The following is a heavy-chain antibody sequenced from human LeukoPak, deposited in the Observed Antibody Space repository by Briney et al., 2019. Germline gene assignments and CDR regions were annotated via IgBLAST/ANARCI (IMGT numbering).Heavy chain of an antibody. V-gene: IGHV3-30*18. J-gene: IGHJ4*02. CDR1: GFTFTNYG. CDR3: AKGPTVTTLYYFDY. D-gene: IGHD4-17*01. Sequence: PGTSLRLSCAASGFTFTNYGMHWVRQAPGKGLEWVALITYDGYYKYYSDSVKGRFTISRDNSKNTLYLQMNSLRAEDTAVYYCAKGPTVTTLYYFDYWGQGTLVTVSS. CDR2: ITYDGYYK.